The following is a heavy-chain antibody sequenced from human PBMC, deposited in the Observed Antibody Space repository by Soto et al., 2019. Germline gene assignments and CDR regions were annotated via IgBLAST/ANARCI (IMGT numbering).Heavy chain of an antibody. CDR3: ARAPRGNYGYPSYFDY. J-gene: IGHJ4*02. CDR1: GGSISSYY. CDR2: IYYRGST. D-gene: IGHD3-10*01. Sequence: PSESLSLTCTVSGGSISSYYWSWIRQPPGKGLEWIGYIYYRGSTNYNPSLKSRVTISVDTSKNQFSLKLSSVTAADTAVYYCARAPRGNYGYPSYFDYWGQGTLVTVSS. V-gene: IGHV4-59*01.